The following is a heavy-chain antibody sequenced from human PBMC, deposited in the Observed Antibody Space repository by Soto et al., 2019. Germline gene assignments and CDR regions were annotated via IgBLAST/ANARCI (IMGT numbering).Heavy chain of an antibody. Sequence: SVKVSCKASGGTFSTYAINGVGQSGLQGREWMGGIIPIFGTANYAQKFQGRVTIIVDESTNTTYMELSSLRSEDTAVYYCARDFGFEETYNWLDPWGQGTPVTVSS. V-gene: IGHV1-69*13. CDR1: GGTFSTYA. J-gene: IGHJ5*02. CDR3: ARDFGFEETYNWLDP. D-gene: IGHD3-10*01. CDR2: IIPIFGTA.